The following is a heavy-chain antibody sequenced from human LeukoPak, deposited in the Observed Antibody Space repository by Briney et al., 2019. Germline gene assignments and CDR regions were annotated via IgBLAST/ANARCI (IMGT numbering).Heavy chain of an antibody. Sequence: ASVKVSCKASGYSFTNYYMHWVRQAPGQGLEWMGVINPSGGSTSYAQKFQGRVTMTRDTFTSTVHMELSSLRSEDTAVYYCARYCSGTSCYEEIFDYWGQGTLVTVSS. CDR2: INPSGGST. CDR3: ARYCSGTSCYEEIFDY. J-gene: IGHJ4*02. D-gene: IGHD2-2*01. CDR1: GYSFTNYY. V-gene: IGHV1-46*01.